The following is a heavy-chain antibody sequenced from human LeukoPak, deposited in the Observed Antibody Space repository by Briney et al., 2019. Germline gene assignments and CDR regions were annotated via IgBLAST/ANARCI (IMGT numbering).Heavy chain of an antibody. D-gene: IGHD3-22*01. CDR3: TSGYSSGYIEDY. J-gene: IGHJ4*02. CDR1: GFRFSDAW. CDR2: IKRKIDGERT. V-gene: IGHV3-15*01. Sequence: GGSLRLSCAASGFRFSDAWMSWVRQAPGKGLEWVGRIKRKIDGERTDYVESVKGRFIISRDDSTNTLFLQMNSLKIEDTAVYYCTSGYSSGYIEDYWGQGTRVSVSS.